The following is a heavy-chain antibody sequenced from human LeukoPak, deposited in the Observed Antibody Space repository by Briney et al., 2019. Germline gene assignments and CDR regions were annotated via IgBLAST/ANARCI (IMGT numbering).Heavy chain of an antibody. CDR2: VYYSGST. Sequence: PSETLSLTCTVSGGSISGYYWSWIRQPPGRGLEWIGSVYYSGSTSYSPSLKSRVTISVDTSKNHFSLKLSSVTAADTAVYYCARQRYCSSSSCSDYWGQGTLVTVSS. D-gene: IGHD2-2*01. V-gene: IGHV4-59*08. CDR3: ARQRYCSSSSCSDY. J-gene: IGHJ4*02. CDR1: GGSISGYY.